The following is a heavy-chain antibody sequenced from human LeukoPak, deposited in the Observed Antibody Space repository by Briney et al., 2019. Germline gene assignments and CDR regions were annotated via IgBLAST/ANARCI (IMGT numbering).Heavy chain of an antibody. Sequence: GASVKVSCKASGYTFTSYDINWVRQATGQGLEWMGGIIPIFGPANYAQKFQGRVTITADESTSTAYMELSSLRSEDTAVYFCARATGNSDHSPREPIHWYFDLWGRGALVTVSS. V-gene: IGHV1-69*13. CDR3: ARATGNSDHSPREPIHWYFDL. CDR1: GYTFTSYD. J-gene: IGHJ2*01. D-gene: IGHD4-23*01. CDR2: IIPIFGPA.